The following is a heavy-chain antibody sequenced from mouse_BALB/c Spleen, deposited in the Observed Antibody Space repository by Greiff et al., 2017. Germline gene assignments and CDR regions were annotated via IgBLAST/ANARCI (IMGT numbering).Heavy chain of an antibody. CDR1: GFTFSSFG. Sequence: EVQRVESGGGLVQPGGSRKLSCAASGFTFSSFGMHWVRQAPEKGLEWVAYISSGSSTIYYADTVKGRFTISRDNPKNTLFLPMTSLRSEDTAMYYCARYGAYAMDYWGQGTSVTVSS. CDR3: ARYGAYAMDY. D-gene: IGHD1-1*01. V-gene: IGHV5-17*02. CDR2: ISSGSSTI. J-gene: IGHJ4*01.